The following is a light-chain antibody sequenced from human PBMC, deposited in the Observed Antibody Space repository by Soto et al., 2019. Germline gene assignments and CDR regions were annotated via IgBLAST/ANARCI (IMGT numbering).Light chain of an antibody. CDR2: GAS. J-gene: IGKJ4*01. Sequence: EIVLAQSPGIVSLSPGERATLSCRASQSISGTSLAWYQQKPGQPPRLLIYGASSRATGIPDRFTGSGSATDFTLTISRLEPEDFGIYYCHQYGTSPLTFGGGTKVDI. CDR1: QSISGTS. V-gene: IGKV3-20*01. CDR3: HQYGTSPLT.